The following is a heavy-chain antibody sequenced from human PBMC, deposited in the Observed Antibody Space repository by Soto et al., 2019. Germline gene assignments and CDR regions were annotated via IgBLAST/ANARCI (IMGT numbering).Heavy chain of an antibody. D-gene: IGHD2-15*01. J-gene: IGHJ6*02. V-gene: IGHV1-18*01. CDR1: GYTFTSYG. Sequence: ASVKVSCKASGYTFTSYGISWVRQAPGQGLEWMGWISAYNGNTNYAQKLQGRVTMTTDTSTSTAYMELRSLRSDDTAVYYCARDIVVVVAATQGGEYYYYGMDVWGQGTTVTVSS. CDR2: ISAYNGNT. CDR3: ARDIVVVVAATQGGEYYYYGMDV.